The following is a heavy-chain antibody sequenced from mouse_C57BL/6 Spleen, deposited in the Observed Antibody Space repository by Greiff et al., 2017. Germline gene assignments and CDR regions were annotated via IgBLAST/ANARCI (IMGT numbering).Heavy chain of an antibody. CDR1: GYTFTSYW. CDR2: IDPSASYT. Sequence: QVQLQQPGAELVRPGTSVKLSCKASGYTFTSYWMHWVKQRPGQGLEWIGVIDPSASYTNYNQKFKGKATLTVDTSSSTAYMQLSSLTSEDSAVYYCARPYYYGSSYWYFDVWGTGTTVTVSS. V-gene: IGHV1-59*01. J-gene: IGHJ1*03. D-gene: IGHD1-1*01. CDR3: ARPYYYGSSYWYFDV.